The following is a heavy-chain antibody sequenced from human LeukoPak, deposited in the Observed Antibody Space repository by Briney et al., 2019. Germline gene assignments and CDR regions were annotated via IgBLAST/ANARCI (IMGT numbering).Heavy chain of an antibody. CDR1: GFTFSSYA. CDR3: AKVGLRELLWFGELSDYFDY. D-gene: IGHD3-10*01. CDR2: INGSGGST. J-gene: IGHJ4*02. V-gene: IGHV3-23*01. Sequence: GGSLRLSCAASGFTFSSYAMSWVRQAPGKGLEWVSDINGSGGSTYYADSVKGRFTISRDNSKNTLYLQMNSLRAEDTAVYYCAKVGLRELLWFGELSDYFDYWGQGTLVTVSS.